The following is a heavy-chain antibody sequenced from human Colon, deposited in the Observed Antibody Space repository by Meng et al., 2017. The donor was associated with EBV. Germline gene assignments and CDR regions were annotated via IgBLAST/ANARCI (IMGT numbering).Heavy chain of an antibody. J-gene: IGHJ4*02. Sequence: QVALQESGPGPGKPSGTLSPTWAASGGSLSSRNWWSWVRQPPGKGLEWIGEIYHSGSTNYNPSLKSRVTISVDESKNQFSLRLSSVTAADTAVYYCARVGAYCGGDCYHPRWGQGTLVTVSS. CDR1: GGSLSSRNW. D-gene: IGHD2-21*02. CDR3: ARVGAYCGGDCYHPR. CDR2: IYHSGST. V-gene: IGHV4-4*02.